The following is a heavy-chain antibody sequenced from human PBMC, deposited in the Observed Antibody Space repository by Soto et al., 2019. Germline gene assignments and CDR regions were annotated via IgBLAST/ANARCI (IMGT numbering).Heavy chain of an antibody. CDR2: IIPIFGTA. J-gene: IGHJ6*02. D-gene: IGHD4-17*01. CDR1: GGTFSSYA. Sequence: SVKVSCKASGGTFSSYAISWVRQAPGQGLEWMGGIIPIFGTANYAQKFQGRVTITADEPTSTAYMELSSLRSEDTAVYYCARWSHGDYVGGYYYYGMDVWGQGTTVTVSS. CDR3: ARWSHGDYVGGYYYYGMDV. V-gene: IGHV1-69*13.